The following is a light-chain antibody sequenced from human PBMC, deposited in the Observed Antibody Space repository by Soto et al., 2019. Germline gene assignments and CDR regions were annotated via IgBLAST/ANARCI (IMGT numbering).Light chain of an antibody. CDR1: SSNLGAGYD. J-gene: IGLJ2*01. CDR3: QSYDNSLTGSVV. CDR2: DNI. V-gene: IGLV1-40*01. Sequence: QSGLTQPPSVSGAPGQTVTISCTGSSSNLGAGYDVNWYQQLPGAAPKLLISDNINRPSGVPDRFSGSKSGTSASLAIAGLQADDEADYYCQSYDNSLTGSVVFGGGTKLTVL.